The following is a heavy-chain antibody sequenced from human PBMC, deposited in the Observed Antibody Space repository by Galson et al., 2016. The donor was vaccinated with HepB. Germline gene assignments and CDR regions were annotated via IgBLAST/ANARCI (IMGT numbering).Heavy chain of an antibody. D-gene: IGHD2-2*01. Sequence: SLRHSYAASGLTFSNYDMHWVRQVTGTGLEWDSDIGSTGDTDYLDSVKGRFTISRENAKNSFYLQMNSLRAGDTAVYYCAREVRKNGMDVWGQGTTVTVYS. CDR3: AREVRKNGMDV. CDR2: IGSTGDT. J-gene: IGHJ6*02. CDR1: GLTFSNYD. V-gene: IGHV3-13*01.